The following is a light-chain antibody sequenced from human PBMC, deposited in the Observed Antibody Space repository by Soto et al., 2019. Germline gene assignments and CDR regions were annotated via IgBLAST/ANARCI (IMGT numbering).Light chain of an antibody. CDR3: CSYAGSSTFYV. CDR1: TSDVGGYNY. Sequence: QSALTQPPSASGSPGQSVTISCTGTTSDVGGYNYVSWYQQHPGKAPKVMIYEGSKRPSGVSNRFSGSKSGNTASLTISGLQAEDEADYYCCSYAGSSTFYVFGTGTKLTVL. V-gene: IGLV2-23*01. J-gene: IGLJ1*01. CDR2: EGS.